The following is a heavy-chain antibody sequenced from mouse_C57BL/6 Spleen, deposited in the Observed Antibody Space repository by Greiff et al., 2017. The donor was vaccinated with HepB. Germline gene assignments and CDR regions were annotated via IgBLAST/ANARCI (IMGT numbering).Heavy chain of an antibody. J-gene: IGHJ1*03. CDR2: ISYDGSN. Sequence: DVKLQESGPGLVKPSQSLSLTCSVTGYSITSGYYWNWIRQFPGNKLEWMGYISYDGSNNYNPSLKNRISITRYTSKNQFFLKLNSVTTEDTATYYCAYYYGSSYWYFDVWGTGTTVTVSS. V-gene: IGHV3-6*01. CDR1: GYSITSGYY. CDR3: AYYYGSSYWYFDV. D-gene: IGHD1-1*01.